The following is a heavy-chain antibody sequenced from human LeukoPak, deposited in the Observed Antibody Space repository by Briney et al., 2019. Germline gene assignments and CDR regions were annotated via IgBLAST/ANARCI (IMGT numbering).Heavy chain of an antibody. D-gene: IGHD2-2*01. V-gene: IGHV3-72*01. CDR3: VRDQGRPGDY. CDR2: TRNKAHNYTT. CDR1: GFTFSDHF. Sequence: GGSLRLSCAASGFTFSDHFLDWVRQAPGKGLEWVGRTRNKAHNYTTSYAASVQGRFTISRHASKKLMYLQMNSLKTGDTAVYFCVRDQGRPGDYWGQGTLATVSS. J-gene: IGHJ4*02.